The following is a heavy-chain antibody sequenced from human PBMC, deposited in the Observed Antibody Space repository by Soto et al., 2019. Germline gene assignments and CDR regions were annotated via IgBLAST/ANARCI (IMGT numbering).Heavy chain of an antibody. D-gene: IGHD2-15*01. CDR1: GFIFSSHS. J-gene: IGHJ6*02. CDR2: ISYDGNTK. Sequence: GGSLRLSCAASGFIFSSHSMHWVRQGPGKGLEWVAFISYDGNTKYYADSVQGRFTISRDNSKSTVYLQLDSLRPEDTAVYYCARAYSGRLPRRADYYFAMDVWGQGTTVTVSS. V-gene: IGHV3-30-3*01. CDR3: ARAYSGRLPRRADYYFAMDV.